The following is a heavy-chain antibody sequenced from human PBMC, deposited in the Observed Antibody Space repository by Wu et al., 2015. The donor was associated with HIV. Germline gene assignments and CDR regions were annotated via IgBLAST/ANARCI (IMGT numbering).Heavy chain of an antibody. CDR1: GDSFSGYY. V-gene: IGHV1-2*02. CDR2: INPNSGIA. CDR3: VRGRSCCNGRRYCNGADCFNWDFES. D-gene: IGHD2-15*01. J-gene: IGHJ4*02. Sequence: QVQLVQSGAEVKKPGASVKVSCKAVGDSFSGYYIHWVRQAPGQGLEWMGWINPNSGIAEYAQKFEGRVTVTMATSINTAYMELRGLTSDDTAKYYCVRGRSCCNGRRYCNGADCFNWDFESWGQGTLVIVS.